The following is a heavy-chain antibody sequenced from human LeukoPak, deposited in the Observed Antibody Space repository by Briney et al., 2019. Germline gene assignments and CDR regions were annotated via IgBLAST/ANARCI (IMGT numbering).Heavy chain of an antibody. Sequence: SEALSLTCTVPGVSISSYYWSWIRQPPGKGLEWIGYIYYSGSTNYNPSLKSRVTISVDTSKNQFSLKLSSVTAADTAVYYCARGGPVEMATDYFDYWGQGTLVTVSS. CDR3: ARGGPVEMATDYFDY. V-gene: IGHV4-59*01. CDR1: GVSISSYY. D-gene: IGHD5-24*01. J-gene: IGHJ4*02. CDR2: IYYSGST.